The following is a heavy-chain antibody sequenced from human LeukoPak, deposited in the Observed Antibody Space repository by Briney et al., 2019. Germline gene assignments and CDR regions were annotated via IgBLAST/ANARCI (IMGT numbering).Heavy chain of an antibody. CDR2: IYYSGST. CDR3: ARGDRVIFYYMDV. CDR1: GGSISSYY. D-gene: IGHD2-15*01. J-gene: IGHJ6*03. V-gene: IGHV4-59*01. Sequence: PSETLSLTCTVSGGSISSYYWSWIRQPPGKGLEWIGYIYYSGSTNYNPSLKSRVTISVDTSKNQFSLKLSSVTAADTAVYYRARGDRVIFYYMDVWGKGTTVTISS.